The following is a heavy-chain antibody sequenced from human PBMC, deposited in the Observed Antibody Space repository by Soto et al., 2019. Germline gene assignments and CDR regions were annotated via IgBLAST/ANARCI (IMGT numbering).Heavy chain of an antibody. D-gene: IGHD2-21*01. Sequence: ASVKVSCKASGYTFSGYSITWLRQAPGQGLEWMGRISGYNGNTNYARTLRGRLTLTTDTSTSTAYMELRSLTSDDTAVYYCARDVFCGGAPACPDMDVWGQGTTVTVSS. CDR3: ARDVFCGGAPACPDMDV. J-gene: IGHJ6*02. V-gene: IGHV1-18*04. CDR2: ISGYNGNT. CDR1: GYTFSGYS.